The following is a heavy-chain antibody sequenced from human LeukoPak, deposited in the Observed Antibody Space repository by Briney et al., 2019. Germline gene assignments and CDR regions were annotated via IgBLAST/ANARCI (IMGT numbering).Heavy chain of an antibody. CDR2: IKSKSDGGTI. CDR3: TTDLDY. CDR1: GFSFNHVW. Sequence: GGSLRLSCAASGFSFNHVWMSWVRQAPGKGLEWVGRIKSKSDGGTIDYAAPVKGRVTMSRDDSKKTFSLEMNNLKTEDTGVYYCTTDLDYWGQGTLVTVSS. V-gene: IGHV3-15*01. J-gene: IGHJ4*02.